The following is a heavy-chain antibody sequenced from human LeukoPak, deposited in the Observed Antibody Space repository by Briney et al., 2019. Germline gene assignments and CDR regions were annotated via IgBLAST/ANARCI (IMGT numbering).Heavy chain of an antibody. CDR3: AKEARYGSGSSYYYYYYVDV. Sequence: GGSLRLSCAASGFTFSSYAMSWVRQAPGKGLEWVSAISGSGGSTYYADSVKGRFTISRDNSKNTLYLQMNSLRAEDTAVYYCAKEARYGSGSSYYYYYYVDVWGKGTTVTVSS. V-gene: IGHV3-23*01. J-gene: IGHJ6*03. CDR1: GFTFSSYA. D-gene: IGHD3-10*01. CDR2: ISGSGGST.